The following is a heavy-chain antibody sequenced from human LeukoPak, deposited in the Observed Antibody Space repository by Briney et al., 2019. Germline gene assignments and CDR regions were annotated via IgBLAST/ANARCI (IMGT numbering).Heavy chain of an antibody. CDR3: ARTLLLWFGDQNNWFDP. V-gene: IGHV4-34*09. J-gene: IGHJ5*02. Sequence: PSETLSLTCAVYGGSFSGYYWSWIRQPPGKGLEWIGEINHSGSTNYNPSLKSRVTISVDTSKNQFSLKLSSVTAADTAVYYCARTLLLWFGDQNNWFDPWGQGTLVTVSS. CDR1: GGSFSGYY. CDR2: INHSGST. D-gene: IGHD3-10*01.